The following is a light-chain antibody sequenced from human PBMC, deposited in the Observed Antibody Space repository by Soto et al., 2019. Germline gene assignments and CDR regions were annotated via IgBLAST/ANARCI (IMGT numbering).Light chain of an antibody. CDR2: GAS. CDR1: QSVSTN. V-gene: IGKV3-15*01. CDR3: QHYNNWPT. Sequence: EIVLTQSPATLSSSPGETATLSCRASQSVSTNLAWYQQKPGQAPRVLIYGASTRATNIPARFSGSGSGTDFTLTISSLQSEDFALYYCQHYNNWPTFGQGTKGDIK. J-gene: IGKJ1*01.